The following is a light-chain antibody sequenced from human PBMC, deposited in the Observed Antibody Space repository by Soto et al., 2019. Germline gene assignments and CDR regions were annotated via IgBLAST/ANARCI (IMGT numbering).Light chain of an antibody. Sequence: QSALTQPASVSGSPGQSITISCTGTSSDVGGYNYVSWYQQHPGKAPKLMIYDVSNRPSGVSNRFSGSKSGNTASLTISGHQAEDEADYYCSSYTTSSPCVFGTGTKVTVL. CDR2: DVS. CDR3: SSYTTSSPCV. CDR1: SSDVGGYNY. V-gene: IGLV2-14*01. J-gene: IGLJ1*01.